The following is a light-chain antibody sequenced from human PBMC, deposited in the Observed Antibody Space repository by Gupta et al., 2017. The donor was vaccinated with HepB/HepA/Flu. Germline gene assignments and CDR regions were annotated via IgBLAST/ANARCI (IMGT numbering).Light chain of an antibody. CDR3: RQVLQTPRT. Sequence: DIVMTQSPLSLPVTPGEPASISCRSSQSLLHNDGKKYLEWYLQKPGQSPQVLIYMNSNRASGVPDRFTGSGSGTDFTLKISRVEAEDVGVYYCRQVLQTPRTFGQGTKVEIK. CDR2: MNS. J-gene: IGKJ1*01. V-gene: IGKV2-28*01. CDR1: QSLLHNDGKKY.